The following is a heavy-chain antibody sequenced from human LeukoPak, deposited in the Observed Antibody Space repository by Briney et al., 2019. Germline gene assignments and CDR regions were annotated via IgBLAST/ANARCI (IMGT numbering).Heavy chain of an antibody. J-gene: IGHJ3*02. CDR3: ATLDIVVVPAAFTDDAFDI. V-gene: IGHV3-23*01. Sequence: GSLRLSCAASGFTFSSYAMSWVRQAPGKGLEWVSAISGSGGSTYYADSVKGRFTISRDNSKNTLYLQMNSLRAEDTAVYYCATLDIVVVPAAFTDDAFDIWGQGTMVTVSS. CDR2: ISGSGGST. D-gene: IGHD2-2*01. CDR1: GFTFSSYA.